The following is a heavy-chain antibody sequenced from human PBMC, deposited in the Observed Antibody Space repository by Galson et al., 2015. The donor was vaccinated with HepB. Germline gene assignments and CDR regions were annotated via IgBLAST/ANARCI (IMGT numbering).Heavy chain of an antibody. D-gene: IGHD5-18*01. Sequence: SLRLSCAASGFTFSSYSMNWVRQAPGKGLEWVSSIGSSSSYIYYADSVKGRFTISRDNAKNSLYLQTNSLRVEDTAVYYCARDTVDTAYYYYYAMDVWGQGTTVTVSS. CDR1: GFTFSSYS. V-gene: IGHV3-21*01. CDR3: ARDTVDTAYYYYYAMDV. J-gene: IGHJ6*02. CDR2: IGSSSSYI.